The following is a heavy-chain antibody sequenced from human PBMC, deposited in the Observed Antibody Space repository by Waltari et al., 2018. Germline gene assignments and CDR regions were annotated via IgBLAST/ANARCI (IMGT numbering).Heavy chain of an antibody. CDR1: GYTFINYG. V-gene: IGHV1-18*01. J-gene: IGHJ4*02. Sequence: QVQLVQSGAEVKKPGASVKVSCKVSGYTFINYGFTWVRQAPGQGLEWMGWISSHSDDTKYAPKFQGRVIMTTDSSTSTAYMELRSLRSDDTAVYYCGRDRAVAGLNSGGDYWGQGTLVTVSS. D-gene: IGHD6-19*01. CDR2: ISSHSDDT. CDR3: GRDRAVAGLNSGGDY.